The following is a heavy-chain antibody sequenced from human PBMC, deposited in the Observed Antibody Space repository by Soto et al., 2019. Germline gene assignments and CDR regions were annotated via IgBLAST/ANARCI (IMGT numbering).Heavy chain of an antibody. D-gene: IGHD2-15*01. Sequence: PSETLSLTCTVSGGSISSSSYYWGWIRQPPGKGLEWIGSIYYSGSTYYNPSLKSRVTTSVDTSKNQFSLKLSSVTAADTAVYYCASFPVKPDGDRSDILASSGQGTLVTVSS. CDR2: IYYSGST. V-gene: IGHV4-39*01. CDR1: GGSISSSSYY. CDR3: ASFPVKPDGDRSDILAS. J-gene: IGHJ5*01.